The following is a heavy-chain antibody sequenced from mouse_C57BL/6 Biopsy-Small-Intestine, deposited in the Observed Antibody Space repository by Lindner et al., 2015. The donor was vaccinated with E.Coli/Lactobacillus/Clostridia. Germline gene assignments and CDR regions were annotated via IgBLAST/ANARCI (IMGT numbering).Heavy chain of an antibody. CDR1: GYSFTSYY. CDR2: IYPGSGNT. J-gene: IGHJ2*01. V-gene: IGHV1-66*01. D-gene: IGHD3-1*01. Sequence: VQLQESGPELVKPGASVKISCKASGYSFTSYYIHWVKQRPGQGLEWFGWIYPGSGNTKYSEKFKDKATLTADTSSSTAYMQLSSLISEDSAVYYCARSGLTDYYDYWGQGTTLTVSS. CDR3: ARSGLTDYYDY.